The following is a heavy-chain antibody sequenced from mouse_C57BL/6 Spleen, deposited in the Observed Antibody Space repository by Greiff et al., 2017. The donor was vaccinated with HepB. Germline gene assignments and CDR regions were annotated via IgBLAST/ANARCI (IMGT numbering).Heavy chain of an antibody. CDR2: ISSGSSTI. CDR1: GFTFSDYG. Sequence: EVQVVESGGGLVKPGGSLKLSCAASGFTFSDYGMHWVRQAPEKGLEWVAYISSGSSTIYYADTVKGRFTISRDNAKNTLFLQMTSLRSEDTAMYYCARLHYYGSSRGYAMDYWGQGTSVTVSS. J-gene: IGHJ4*01. CDR3: ARLHYYGSSRGYAMDY. V-gene: IGHV5-17*01. D-gene: IGHD1-1*01.